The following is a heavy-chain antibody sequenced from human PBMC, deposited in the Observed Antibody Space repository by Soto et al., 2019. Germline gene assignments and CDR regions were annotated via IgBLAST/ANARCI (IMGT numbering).Heavy chain of an antibody. Sequence: EVQLLESGGGLVQPGGSLRLSCAASGFTFSSYAMSWVRQAPGKGREWVSAISGSGGSTYYADSVQGRFTISSGNSKNTVYLQLNSVRDEDTALYYCAKDLGAATVVVPAAAIPYWFDPCGEGTLVIVCS. V-gene: IGHV3-23*01. CDR1: GFTFSSYA. D-gene: IGHD2-2*01. CDR3: AKDLGAATVVVPAAAIPYWFDP. J-gene: IGHJ5*02. CDR2: ISGSGGST.